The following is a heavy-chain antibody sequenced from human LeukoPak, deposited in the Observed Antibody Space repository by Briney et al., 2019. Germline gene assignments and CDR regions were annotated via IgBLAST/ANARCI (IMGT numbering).Heavy chain of an antibody. V-gene: IGHV3-30*02. J-gene: IGHJ4*02. CDR3: ASPQSGSLLWFGELSFDY. Sequence: GGSLRLSCAASGFTFGSYGMHWVRQAPGKGLEWVTFIRSDGSSKYYADSVKGRFTISRDNSKNTLYLQMNSLRAEDTAVYYCASPQSGSLLWFGELSFDYWGQGTLVTVSS. CDR2: IRSDGSSK. CDR1: GFTFGSYG. D-gene: IGHD3-10*01.